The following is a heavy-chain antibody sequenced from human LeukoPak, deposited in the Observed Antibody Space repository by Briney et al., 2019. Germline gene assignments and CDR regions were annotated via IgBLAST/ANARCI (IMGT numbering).Heavy chain of an antibody. CDR1: GGSISSYY. Sequence: SETLSLTCTVSGGSISSYYWSWIRQPPGKGLEWIGYIYYSGSTNYNPSLKSRVTISVDTSKNQFSLKLSSVTAADTAVYYCARMTGEGGDAFDIWGQGTMVTVSS. CDR3: ARMTGEGGDAFDI. J-gene: IGHJ3*02. D-gene: IGHD7-27*01. CDR2: IYYSGST. V-gene: IGHV4-59*01.